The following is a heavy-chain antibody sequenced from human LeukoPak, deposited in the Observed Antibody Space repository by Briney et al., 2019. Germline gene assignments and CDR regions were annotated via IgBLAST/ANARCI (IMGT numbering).Heavy chain of an antibody. J-gene: IGHJ3*02. CDR2: INANSGGT. V-gene: IGHV1-2*02. CDR1: GYIFTGYY. D-gene: IGHD1-26*01. CDR3: AGGKWELPLPRAFDI. Sequence: ASVKVSCKASGYIFTGYYMHWVRQAPGQGLEWMGWINANSGGTKYAQKFQGRVTMTRDTSISTAYMELSSLRSDDTAVYYCAGGKWELPLPRAFDIWGQGTMVTVSS.